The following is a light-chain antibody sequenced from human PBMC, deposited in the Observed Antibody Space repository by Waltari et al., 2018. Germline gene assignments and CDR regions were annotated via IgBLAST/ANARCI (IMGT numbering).Light chain of an antibody. J-gene: IGKJ4*01. V-gene: IGKV3-20*01. Sequence: DIASPQSPGTLSLSPGERATLSCRTSQSSSSYSLAGYQQKPGQAPRLLIHGASSRATGIPDRFSGSGSGTDFTLTISRLEPEDFAVYYCQQDGGSPPLTFGGGTKVEIK. CDR1: QSSSSYS. CDR3: QQDGGSPPLT. CDR2: GAS.